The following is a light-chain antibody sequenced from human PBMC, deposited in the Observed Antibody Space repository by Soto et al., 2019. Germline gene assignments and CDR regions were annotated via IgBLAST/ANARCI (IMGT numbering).Light chain of an antibody. CDR2: GAS. V-gene: IGKV3-20*01. Sequence: TVLTQSPVTLSLSPGERATLSCRARQSVGGNVAWYQQKPGQAPKLLISGASSRAPGIPDRFSGSGSGADFTLSISRLEPEDFALYYCQHYAAAPITFGQGTRL. J-gene: IGKJ5*01. CDR1: QSVGGN. CDR3: QHYAAAPIT.